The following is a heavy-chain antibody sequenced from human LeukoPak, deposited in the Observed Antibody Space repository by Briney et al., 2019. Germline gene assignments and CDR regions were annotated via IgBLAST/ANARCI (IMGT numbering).Heavy chain of an antibody. CDR2: INPNSGGT. J-gene: IGHJ5*02. Sequence: GASVKVSCKASGYTFTGYYMHWVRQAPGQGLEWMGWINPNSGGTNYAQKFQGRVTITADKSTSTAYMELSSLRSEDTAVYYCAPGPYCSSTSCPDMANGDYWFDPWGQGTLVTVSS. D-gene: IGHD2-2*01. CDR1: GYTFTGYY. V-gene: IGHV1-2*02. CDR3: APGPYCSSTSCPDMANGDYWFDP.